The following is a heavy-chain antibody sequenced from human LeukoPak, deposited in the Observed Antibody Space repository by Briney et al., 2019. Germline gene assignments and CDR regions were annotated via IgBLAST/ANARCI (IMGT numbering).Heavy chain of an antibody. CDR2: ISGSGGST. D-gene: IGHD3-10*01. CDR1: GFTFSSYA. Sequence: GGSLRLSCAASGFTFSSYAMSWVRQAPGKGLEWVSAISGSGGSTYYADSVKGRFTISRDNSKNTLYLQMNSLRAEDTAVYYCAKDRPTWYGLGSYSLDYWGQGTLVTVSS. J-gene: IGHJ4*02. CDR3: AKDRPTWYGLGSYSLDY. V-gene: IGHV3-23*01.